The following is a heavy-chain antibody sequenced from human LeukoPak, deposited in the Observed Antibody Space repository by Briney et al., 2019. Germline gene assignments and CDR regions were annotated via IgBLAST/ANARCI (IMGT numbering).Heavy chain of an antibody. CDR2: INHSGST. J-gene: IGHJ4*02. V-gene: IGHV4-34*01. Sequence: SETLSLTCAAYGGSFSGYHWNWIRQSPGMGLEWIGEINHSGSTNYNPSLKSRVTISVDTPKNQFSLRLTSVTAADTAVYYCARESSSGWNFDYWGQGTLVTVSS. D-gene: IGHD6-19*01. CDR3: ARESSSGWNFDY. CDR1: GGSFSGYH.